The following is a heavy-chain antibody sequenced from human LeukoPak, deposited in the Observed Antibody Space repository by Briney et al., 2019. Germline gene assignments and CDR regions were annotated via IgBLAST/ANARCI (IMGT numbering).Heavy chain of an antibody. V-gene: IGHV3-43*02. J-gene: IGHJ4*02. Sequence: GGSLRLSCAASGFTFDDYAMHWVRQAPGKGLEWVSLISEDGGSTYYADSVKGRFTISRDNSKNSLYLQMNSLRTEDTALYYCAKAPYGSGSYFESPLASYYFDYWGQGTLVTVSS. CDR2: ISEDGGST. D-gene: IGHD3-10*01. CDR3: AKAPYGSGSYFESPLASYYFDY. CDR1: GFTFDDYA.